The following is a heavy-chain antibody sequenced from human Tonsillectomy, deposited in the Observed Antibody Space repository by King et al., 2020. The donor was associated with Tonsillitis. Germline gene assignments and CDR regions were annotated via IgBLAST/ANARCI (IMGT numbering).Heavy chain of an antibody. CDR1: GGTFSRYA. CDR3: ARMPYYDSSGYYPYYFVY. D-gene: IGHD3-22*01. V-gene: IGHV1-69*01. J-gene: IGHJ4*02. Sequence: QLVQSGAEVKKPGSSVKVSCKASGGTFSRYAISWVRQAPGQGLEWMGGIIPIFGTANYAQKFQGRVTITADESTSTAYMELSSLRSEDTAVYYCARMPYYDSSGYYPYYFVYWGQGTLVTVSS. CDR2: IIPIFGTA.